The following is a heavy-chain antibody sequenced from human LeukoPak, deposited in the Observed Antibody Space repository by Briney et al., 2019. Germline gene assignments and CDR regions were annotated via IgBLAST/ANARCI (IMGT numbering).Heavy chain of an antibody. CDR3: ARVSSGWYYFDY. CDR1: GYTFTSYA. V-gene: IGHV1-3*01. J-gene: IGHJ4*02. D-gene: IGHD6-19*01. Sequence: ASVKVSCKASGYTFTSYAMHWVRQAPGQRLEWMGWINAGNGNTKYSQKFQGRVTITRDTSASTAYMELSSLRSEDTAVCYCARVSSGWYYFDYWGQGTLVTVSS. CDR2: INAGNGNT.